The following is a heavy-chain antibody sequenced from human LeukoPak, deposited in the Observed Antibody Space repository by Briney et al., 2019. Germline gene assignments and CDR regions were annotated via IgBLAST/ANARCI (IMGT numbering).Heavy chain of an antibody. J-gene: IGHJ4*02. CDR1: GYTFTAYY. D-gene: IGHD5-18*01. Sequence: ASVKVSCKASGYTFTAYYMYWVRQAPGQGLECMGRINPNSGGTNYAQKFQGRVTMTRDTSISTAYMELSRLRSDDTAVYYYATSSEGGYSYGSDIDYWGQGTLVTVSS. V-gene: IGHV1-2*06. CDR3: ATSSEGGYSYGSDIDY. CDR2: INPNSGGT.